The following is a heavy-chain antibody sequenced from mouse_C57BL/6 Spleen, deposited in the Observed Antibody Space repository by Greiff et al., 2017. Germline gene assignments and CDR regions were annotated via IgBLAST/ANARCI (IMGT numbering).Heavy chain of an antibody. CDR3: AREGYYDYDDVGGAMDY. D-gene: IGHD2-4*01. J-gene: IGHJ4*01. CDR1: GYTFTSYW. V-gene: IGHV1-64*01. CDR2: IHPSSGST. Sequence: VQLQQPGAELVKPGASVKLSCKASGYTFTSYWMHWVKQRPGQGLEWIGMIHPSSGSTNYNEKFKSKATLTVDKSSSTAYMQLSSLTSEDSAVYYCAREGYYDYDDVGGAMDYWGQGTSVTVSS.